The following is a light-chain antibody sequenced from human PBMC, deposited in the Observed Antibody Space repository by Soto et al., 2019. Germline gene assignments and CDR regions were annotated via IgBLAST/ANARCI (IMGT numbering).Light chain of an antibody. CDR1: SSNIGSNT. J-gene: IGLJ3*02. CDR3: AAWDDRLNGWV. CDR2: SNN. Sequence: QSVLTQPPSASGTPGQRVTISCSGSSSNIGSNTVNWYQQLPGPAPKLLIYSNNHRPSGVPDRFSGSKSGTSASLAISGLQSEDEDDYYCAAWDDRLNGWVFGGGTKLTVL. V-gene: IGLV1-44*01.